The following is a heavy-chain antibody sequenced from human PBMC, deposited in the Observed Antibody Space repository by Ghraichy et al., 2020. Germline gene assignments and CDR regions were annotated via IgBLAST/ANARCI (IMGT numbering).Heavy chain of an antibody. CDR2: ITSSSNII. V-gene: IGHV3-48*04. J-gene: IGHJ4*02. CDR1: GFTFSDFS. Sequence: GGSLRLSCEASGFTFSDFSMNWVRQAPGKGLEWVSYITSSSNIISYADSVKGRFTISRDNAKNSLYLQMSSLRAEDTAVYYCARDRNWAFDYWGQGTLVTVSS. CDR3: ARDRNWAFDY. D-gene: IGHD1-14*01.